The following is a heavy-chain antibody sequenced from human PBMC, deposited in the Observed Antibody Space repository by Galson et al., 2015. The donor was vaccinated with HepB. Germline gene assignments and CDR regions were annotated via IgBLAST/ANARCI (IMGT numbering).Heavy chain of an antibody. J-gene: IGHJ6*03. CDR1: GGSFSGYY. CDR2: INHSGST. CDR3: ARGGGCSSTSCYYPTYYYYYYYMDV. V-gene: IGHV4-34*01. D-gene: IGHD2-2*01. Sequence: ETLSLTCAVYGGSFSGYYWSWIRQPPGKGLEWIGEINHSGSTNYNPSLKSRVTISVDTSKNQFSLKLSSVTAADTAVYYCARGGGCSSTSCYYPTYYYYYYYMDVWGKGTTVTVSS.